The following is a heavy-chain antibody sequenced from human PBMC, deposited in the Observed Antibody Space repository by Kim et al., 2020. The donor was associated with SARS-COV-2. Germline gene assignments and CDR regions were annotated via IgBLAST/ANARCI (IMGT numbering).Heavy chain of an antibody. V-gene: IGHV3-74*01. J-gene: IGHJ4*02. D-gene: IGHD3-22*01. CDR3: ASSTSSGSDLWTN. Sequence: GGSLRLSCAASRFTFSNYWMHWVRQAPGKGLMWVSRINEDGTTTAYADSVKGRFTISRDNANNMLYLQMNSLGAEDTAVYYCASSTSSGSDLWTNWGQGTLVTVSS. CDR1: RFTFSNYW. CDR2: INEDGTTT.